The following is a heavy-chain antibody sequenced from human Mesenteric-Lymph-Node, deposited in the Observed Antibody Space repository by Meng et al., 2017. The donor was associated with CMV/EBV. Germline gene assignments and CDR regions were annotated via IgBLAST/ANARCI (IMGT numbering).Heavy chain of an antibody. CDR3: ARIFGVVTPYYFDY. J-gene: IGHJ4*02. V-gene: IGHV3-30*02. Sequence: GESLKISCAASGFTFSSYGMHWVRQAPGKRLEWVAFIRYDGSNKYYADSVKGRFTISRDNSKNTLYLQMNSLRAEDTAVYYCARIFGVVTPYYFDYWGQGTLVTVSS. CDR2: IRYDGSNK. D-gene: IGHD3-3*01. CDR1: GFTFSSYG.